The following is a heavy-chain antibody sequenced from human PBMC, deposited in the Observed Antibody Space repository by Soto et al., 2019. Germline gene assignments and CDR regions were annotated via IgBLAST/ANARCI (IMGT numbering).Heavy chain of an antibody. Sequence: QVQLVQSGAEVKKPGSSVKVSCKASGGTFSSYAISWVRQAPGQGLEWMGGIIPIFGTANYAQKFQGRVTMTADESTSTAYMELSSLRSEDTAVYYCARAISGYDYYCYCGMDVWGQGTAVTVSS. V-gene: IGHV1-69*12. CDR2: IIPIFGTA. CDR1: GGTFSSYA. CDR3: ARAISGYDYYCYCGMDV. J-gene: IGHJ6*02. D-gene: IGHD5-12*01.